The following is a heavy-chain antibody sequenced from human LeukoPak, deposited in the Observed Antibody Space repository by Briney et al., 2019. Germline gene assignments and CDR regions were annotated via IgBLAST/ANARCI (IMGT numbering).Heavy chain of an antibody. D-gene: IGHD5-18*01. CDR1: GYTFTSYG. CDR2: ISAYNGNT. J-gene: IGHJ4*02. Sequence: GASVKVSCKASGYTFTSYGISRVRQAPGQGLEWMGWISAYNGNTNYAQKLQGRVTMTTDTSTSTAYMELRSLRSDDTAVYYCARAGGGYSYGFYGAFDYWGQGTLVTVSS. V-gene: IGHV1-18*01. CDR3: ARAGGGYSYGFYGAFDY.